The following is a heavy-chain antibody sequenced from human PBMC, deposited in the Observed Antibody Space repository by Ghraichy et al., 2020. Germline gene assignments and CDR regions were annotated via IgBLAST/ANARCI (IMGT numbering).Heavy chain of an antibody. CDR2: IYYSGNT. CDR1: GGSVSSTRYH. V-gene: IGHV4-39*01. J-gene: IGHJ4*02. CDR3: ARYQSAGYFDS. D-gene: IGHD6-13*01. Sequence: ESLNISCTAYGGSVSSTRYHWVWIRQPPGKGLEWVGSIYYSGNTYYNPSLESRVTLFVDPSKNQFSVRLSSLTAADTAFYYCARYQSAGYFDSWGQGTLVTVSS.